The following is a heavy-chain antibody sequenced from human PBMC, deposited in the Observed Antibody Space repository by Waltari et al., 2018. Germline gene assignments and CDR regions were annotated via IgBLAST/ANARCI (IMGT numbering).Heavy chain of an antibody. CDR2: IYSGGST. Sequence: EVQLVESGGGLIQPGGSLRLSCAASGFTVSSNYMSWVRQAPGKGLEWVSVIYSGGSTYSADSGRARFTISRDNSKHTLYLQMNSLRAEDTAVYYCARDRRDGYNGGGGWGYFDYWGQGTLVTVSS. D-gene: IGHD5-12*01. CDR3: ARDRRDGYNGGGGWGYFDY. V-gene: IGHV3-53*01. CDR1: GFTVSSNY. J-gene: IGHJ4*02.